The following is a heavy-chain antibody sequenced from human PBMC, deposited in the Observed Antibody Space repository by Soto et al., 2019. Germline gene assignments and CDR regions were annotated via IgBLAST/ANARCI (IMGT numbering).Heavy chain of an antibody. V-gene: IGHV4-34*01. CDR1: GGSFSGYY. D-gene: IGHD3-22*01. Sequence: SETLSLTYAVYGGSFSGYYWSGIRQPPGKGLEWIGEINHSGSTNYNPSLKSRVTISVDTSKNQFSLKLSSVTAADTAVYYCARRHYYDSRGSGAFDIWGQGTMVTVSS. J-gene: IGHJ3*02. CDR3: ARRHYYDSRGSGAFDI. CDR2: INHSGST.